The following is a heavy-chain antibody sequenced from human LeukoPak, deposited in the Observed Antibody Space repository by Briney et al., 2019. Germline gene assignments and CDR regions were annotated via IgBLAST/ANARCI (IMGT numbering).Heavy chain of an antibody. J-gene: IGHJ5*02. CDR1: GYTFTSYY. Sequence: ASVKVSCKASGYTFTSYYMHWVRQAPGQGLEWMGIINPSGGSTTYAQKFQGRVTITRDTSTSTVYMELSSLRSEDTAIYYCARFEVPYSSSRNGRFDPWGQRTLVTVSS. CDR2: INPSGGST. CDR3: ARFEVPYSSSRNGRFDP. D-gene: IGHD6-13*01. V-gene: IGHV1-46*01.